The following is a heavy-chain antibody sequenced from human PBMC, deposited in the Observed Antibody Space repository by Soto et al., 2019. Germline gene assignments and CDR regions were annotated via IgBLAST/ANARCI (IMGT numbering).Heavy chain of an antibody. CDR2: ISAYNGNT. D-gene: IGHD3-22*01. CDR3: ARDQYYDSSGYYYPFDY. V-gene: IGHV1-18*01. CDR1: GYTFTSYG. Sequence: VASVKVSCKASGYTFTSYGISWVRQAPGQGLEWMGWISAYNGNTNYAQKLQGRVTMTTDTSTSTAYMELRSLRSDDTAVYYCARDQYYDSSGYYYPFDYWGQGTLVTVSS. J-gene: IGHJ4*02.